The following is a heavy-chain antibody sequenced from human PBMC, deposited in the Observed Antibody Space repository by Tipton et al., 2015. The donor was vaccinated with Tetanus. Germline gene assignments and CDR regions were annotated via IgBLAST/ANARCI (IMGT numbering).Heavy chain of an antibody. V-gene: IGHV4-30-4*01. CDR1: GDSLSNGDYY. D-gene: IGHD5/OR15-5a*01. Sequence: TLSLTCTVSGDSLSNGDYYWSWIRQPPGKGLESIGYIYYSGSTYYNPSLKSRVTMSVDTSKKDFSVRLGSVTAADAAVYYCARLREIVSRSGWAFDYWGQGILVTVSS. CDR3: ARLREIVSRSGWAFDY. CDR2: IYYSGST. J-gene: IGHJ4*02.